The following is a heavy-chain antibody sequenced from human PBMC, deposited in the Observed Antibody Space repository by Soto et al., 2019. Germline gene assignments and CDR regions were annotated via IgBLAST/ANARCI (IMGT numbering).Heavy chain of an antibody. CDR1: GFTLSRYW. CDR2: VNGDGTST. V-gene: IGHV3-74*01. CDR3: ARGGSSDWYGLLAL. J-gene: IGHJ4*02. Sequence: EVQLVESGGALVQPGGSLRLSCAASGFTLSRYWMHWVRQAPGKGLEWVSRVNGDGTSTNYADSVSGRFTISRDNAKNTLYLQMSSLRAEETAVYYCARGGSSDWYGLLALWGQGTLVTVSS. D-gene: IGHD3-16*01.